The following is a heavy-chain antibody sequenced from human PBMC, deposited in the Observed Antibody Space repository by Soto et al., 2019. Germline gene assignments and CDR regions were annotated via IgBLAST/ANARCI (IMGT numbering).Heavy chain of an antibody. CDR2: IYYSGST. V-gene: IGHV4-59*01. CDR1: GGSISSYY. CDR3: ARGRIAAASDP. J-gene: IGHJ5*02. Sequence: SETLSLTCTVSGGSISSYYWSWIRQPPGKGLEWIGYIYYSGSTNYNPSLKSRVTISVDTSKNQFSLKLSSVTAADTAVYYCARGRIAAASDPWGQGTLVTVSS. D-gene: IGHD6-13*01.